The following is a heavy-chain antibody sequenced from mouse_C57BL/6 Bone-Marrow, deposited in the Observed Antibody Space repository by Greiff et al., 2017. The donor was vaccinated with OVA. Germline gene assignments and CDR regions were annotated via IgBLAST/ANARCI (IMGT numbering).Heavy chain of an antibody. CDR2: ISYDGSN. D-gene: IGHD1-1*01. J-gene: IGHJ2*01. Sequence: ESGPGLVKPSQSLSLTCSVTGYSITSGYYWNWIRQFPGNKLEWMGYISYDGSNNYNPSLKNRISITRDTSKNQFFLKLNSVTTEDTATYYCARDRGYYYGTDYWGQGTTLTVSS. CDR3: ARDRGYYYGTDY. V-gene: IGHV3-6*01. CDR1: GYSITSGYY.